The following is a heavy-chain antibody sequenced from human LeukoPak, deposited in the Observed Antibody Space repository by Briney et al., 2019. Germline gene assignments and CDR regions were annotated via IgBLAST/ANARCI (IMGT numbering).Heavy chain of an antibody. CDR1: GDSVSSNSVT. D-gene: IGHD1-1*01. V-gene: IGHV6-1*01. Sequence: SQTLSLTCAISGDSVSSNSVTWNWIRQSPSRGLEWLGRTYYRSTWYNDYAVSVRGRITVNPDTSKNQFSLHLNSVTPEDTAVYYCARRLTRYDCFDPWGQGILVTVSS. CDR2: TYYRSTWYN. CDR3: ARRLTRYDCFDP. J-gene: IGHJ5*02.